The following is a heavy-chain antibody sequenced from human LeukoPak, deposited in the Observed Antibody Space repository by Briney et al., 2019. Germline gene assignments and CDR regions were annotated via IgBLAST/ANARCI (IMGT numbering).Heavy chain of an antibody. Sequence: SETLSLTCTVSGASITTYYWTWIRQAPGKGLEFIAYIYTDITHYTPSLNSRGTILIDELKNQVPLRLSSVAAAETAVYYCARGPRLFDSWGQGILVTVSS. CDR2: IYTDIT. CDR1: GASITTYY. J-gene: IGHJ4*02. V-gene: IGHV4-4*09. D-gene: IGHD1-1*01. CDR3: ARGPRLFDS.